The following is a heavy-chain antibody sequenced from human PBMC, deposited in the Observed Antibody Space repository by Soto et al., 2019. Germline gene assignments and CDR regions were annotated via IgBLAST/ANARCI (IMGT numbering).Heavy chain of an antibody. CDR2: IIPIFGTA. CDR3: ARAGIAARLYYYGMDV. CDR1: GGTFSSYA. D-gene: IGHD6-6*01. Sequence: ASVKVSCKASGGTFSSYAISWVRQAPGQGLEWMGGIIPIFGTANYAQKFQGRVTITADESTSTAYMELSSLRSEDTAVYYCARAGIAARLYYYGMDVWGQGTTVTVYS. J-gene: IGHJ6*02. V-gene: IGHV1-69*13.